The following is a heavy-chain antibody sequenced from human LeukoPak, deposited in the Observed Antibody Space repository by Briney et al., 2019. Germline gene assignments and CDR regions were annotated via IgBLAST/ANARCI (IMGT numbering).Heavy chain of an antibody. D-gene: IGHD1-1*01. Sequence: TSETLSLTCTVSGGSISSYYWSWIQQPPGKGLEWIGYIYYSGSTNYNPSLKSRVTISVDTSKNQFSLKLSSVTAADTAVYYCARVRLGTDAFDIWGQGTMVTVSS. CDR3: ARVRLGTDAFDI. V-gene: IGHV4-59*01. CDR2: IYYSGST. CDR1: GGSISSYY. J-gene: IGHJ3*02.